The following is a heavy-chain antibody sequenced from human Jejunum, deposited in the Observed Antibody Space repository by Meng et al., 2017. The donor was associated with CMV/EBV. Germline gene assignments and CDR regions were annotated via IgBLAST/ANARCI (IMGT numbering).Heavy chain of an antibody. D-gene: IGHD2-2*01. CDR1: GFTGSGNS. CDR2: IYSGGTA. Sequence: SGFTGSGNSLSWVRQAPGKGLEWVSIIYSGGTAYYADSVKGRFTISRDNSKNALSLQMGSLRAEDTAVYYCARQTVVAGSYYGMDVWGQGTTVTVSS. CDR3: ARQTVVAGSYYGMDV. J-gene: IGHJ6*02. V-gene: IGHV3-66*02.